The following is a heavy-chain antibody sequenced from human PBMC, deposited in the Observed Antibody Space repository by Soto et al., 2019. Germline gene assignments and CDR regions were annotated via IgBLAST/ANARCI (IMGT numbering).Heavy chain of an antibody. CDR2: IYYSGST. V-gene: IGHV4-59*01. D-gene: IGHD6-13*01. Sequence: SETLSLTCNVSGGSISNYYWSWIRQPPGKGLEWIGYIYYSGSTNYNPSLKSRVTISVDTSKNQFSLKLSSVTAADTAVYYCARVGSSSWYIYYYYGMDVWGQGTTVTVSS. CDR1: GGSISNYY. CDR3: ARVGSSSWYIYYYYGMDV. J-gene: IGHJ6*02.